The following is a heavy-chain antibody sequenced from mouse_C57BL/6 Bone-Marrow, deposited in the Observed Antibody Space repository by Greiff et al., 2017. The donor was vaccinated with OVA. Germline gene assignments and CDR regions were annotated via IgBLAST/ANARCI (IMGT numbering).Heavy chain of an antibody. CDR2: IDPEDGET. Sequence: EVKLVESGAELVKPGASVKLSCTASGFNIKDYYMHWVKQRTEQGLEWIGRIDPEDGETKYAPKFQGKATITADTSSNTAYLQLSSLTSEDTAVYYCASYDGYLYWYFDVWGTGTTVTVSS. V-gene: IGHV14-2*01. J-gene: IGHJ1*03. CDR3: ASYDGYLYWYFDV. CDR1: GFNIKDYY. D-gene: IGHD2-3*01.